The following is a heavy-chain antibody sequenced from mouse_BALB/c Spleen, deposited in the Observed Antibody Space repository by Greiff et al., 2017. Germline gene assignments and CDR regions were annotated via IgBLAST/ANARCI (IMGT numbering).Heavy chain of an antibody. CDR1: GFTFSSFG. CDR2: ISSGSSTI. J-gene: IGHJ4*01. CDR3: ARRYYGSSSYYAMDY. V-gene: IGHV5-17*02. Sequence: EVKLVESGGGLVQPGGSRKLSCAASGFTFSSFGMHWVRQAPEKGLEWVAYISSGSSTIYYADTVKGRFTISRDNPKNTLFLQMTSLRSEDTAMYYCARRYYGSSSYYAMDYWGQGTSVTVSS. D-gene: IGHD1-1*01.